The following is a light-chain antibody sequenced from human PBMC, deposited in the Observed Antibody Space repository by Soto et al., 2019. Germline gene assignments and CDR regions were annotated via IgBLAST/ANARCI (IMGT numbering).Light chain of an antibody. CDR2: DDN. CDR3: GSWDSSLSAYV. Sequence: QSVLTQPPSVSAAPGQKATISCPGSSSNIGGNHVSWYQQRPATTPKLLIYDDNKRPSSIPYRCSAAKSGTSATLGITGGQTGDEADYYCGSWDSSLSAYVFGTGTKVTVL. V-gene: IGLV1-51*01. CDR1: SSNIGGNH. J-gene: IGLJ1*01.